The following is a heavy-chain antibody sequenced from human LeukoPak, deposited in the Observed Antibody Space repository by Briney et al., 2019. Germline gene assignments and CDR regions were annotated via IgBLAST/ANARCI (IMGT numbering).Heavy chain of an antibody. D-gene: IGHD5-18*01. CDR3: ARHYRSLSYGRAIYYYYGMDV. Sequence: PGGSLRLSCGASGFTFSSYGMHWVRQAPGRGRGWVAVIWYDGSNKYYADSVRGRFTICRDNSKNTLDLQMHRLRAEDTAVYYCARHYRSLSYGRAIYYYYGMDVWGQGTTVTVSS. CDR2: IWYDGSNK. V-gene: IGHV3-33*01. J-gene: IGHJ6*02. CDR1: GFTFSSYG.